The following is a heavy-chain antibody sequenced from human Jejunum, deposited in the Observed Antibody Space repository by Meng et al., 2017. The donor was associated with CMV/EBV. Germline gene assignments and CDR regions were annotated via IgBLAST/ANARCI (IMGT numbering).Heavy chain of an antibody. Sequence: SNYARGWVRQAPGKGLEWVSAISGATDDTQYTDSVKGRFTISRDRSKNTVYLQMNSLRAEDTAVYYCAKEKTLEGSGYDSRVTDVWGPGTTVTVSS. D-gene: IGHD3-22*01. CDR3: AKEKTLEGSGYDSRVTDV. CDR1: SNYA. CDR2: ISGATDDT. V-gene: IGHV3-23*01. J-gene: IGHJ6*02.